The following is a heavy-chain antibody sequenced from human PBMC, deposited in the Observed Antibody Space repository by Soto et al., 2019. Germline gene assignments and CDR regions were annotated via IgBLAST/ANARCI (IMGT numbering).Heavy chain of an antibody. D-gene: IGHD1-26*01. V-gene: IGHV2-5*02. Sequence: QITLKESGPTRVKPTQTLTLTCTFSGFSLSTSGVGVGWIRQPPGKALEWLALIYWDDDKRYSPSLKSRLTITKDTSKNQMVLTMTHMDPVDTATYSCAHRAVYSGRYWDWGYFDYWGQGTLVTISS. CDR1: GFSLSTSGVG. CDR3: AHRAVYSGRYWDWGYFDY. J-gene: IGHJ4*02. CDR2: IYWDDDK.